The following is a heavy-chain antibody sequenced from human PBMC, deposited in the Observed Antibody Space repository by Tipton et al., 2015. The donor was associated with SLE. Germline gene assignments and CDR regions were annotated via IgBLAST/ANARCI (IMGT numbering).Heavy chain of an antibody. CDR1: GGSMSSSNW. CDR2: IYLSGSP. V-gene: IGHV4-4*01. D-gene: IGHD3-3*01. CDR3: ARARSEDDFWRDYVYYYFYMDV. Sequence: TLSLTCAVSGGSMSSSNWWSWVRQPPGKGLEWIGEIYLSGSPNYNPSLQSRVTISQDTSKNLFSLKLTSVTAADTAVYFCARARSEDDFWRDYVYYYFYMDVWGRGTTVTVSS. J-gene: IGHJ6*03.